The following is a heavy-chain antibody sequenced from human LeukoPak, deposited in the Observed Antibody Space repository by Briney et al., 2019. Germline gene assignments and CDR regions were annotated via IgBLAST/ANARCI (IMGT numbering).Heavy chain of an antibody. CDR2: ISAYNGNT. Sequence: ASVMVSCKASGYTFTSYGISWVRQAPGQGLEWMGWISAYNGNTNYAQKLQGRVTMTTDTSTSTAYMELRSLRSDDTAVYYCARDHAYCGGDCYSQYFDYWGQGTLVTVSS. J-gene: IGHJ4*02. CDR1: GYTFTSYG. V-gene: IGHV1-18*01. D-gene: IGHD2-21*02. CDR3: ARDHAYCGGDCYSQYFDY.